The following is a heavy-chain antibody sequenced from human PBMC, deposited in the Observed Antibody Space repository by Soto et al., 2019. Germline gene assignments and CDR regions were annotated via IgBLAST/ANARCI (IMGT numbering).Heavy chain of an antibody. J-gene: IGHJ4*02. CDR2: ISYDGSNK. V-gene: IGHV3-30-3*01. Sequence: QVQLVESGGGVVQPGRSLRLSCAASGFTFSSYAMHWVRQAPGKGLEWVAVISYDGSNKYYADSVKGRFTSSRDNSKNALYLQLNSLRAEDTAVSCCAREIFDYWGQGTLVTVSS. CDR3: AREIFDY. CDR1: GFTFSSYA.